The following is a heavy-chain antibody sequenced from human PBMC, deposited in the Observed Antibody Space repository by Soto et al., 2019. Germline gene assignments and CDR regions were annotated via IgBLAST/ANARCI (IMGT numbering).Heavy chain of an antibody. V-gene: IGHV3-48*02. CDR3: ARDQYDFWIGVKYYYGLDV. CDR1: GFNLSTYS. CDR2: ISSSSSTI. Sequence: EGRLVESGGGLVQPGGSLRLSCAASGFNLSTYSINWVRQAPWKGLAWVSYISSSSSTILYADSVKGRFTISRDKAKNSLDLQMNSLRDEDTAVYYCARDQYDFWIGVKYYYGLDVWGQGTTVTVSS. D-gene: IGHD3-3*01. J-gene: IGHJ6*02.